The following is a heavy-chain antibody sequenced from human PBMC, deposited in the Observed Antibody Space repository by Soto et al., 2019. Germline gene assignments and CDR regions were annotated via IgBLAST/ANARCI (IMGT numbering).Heavy chain of an antibody. CDR2: IYYRGNT. CDR3: ARREGLATIAYYFDY. CDR1: GDSINSDNYY. V-gene: IGHV4-39*01. J-gene: IGHJ4*02. Sequence: QLQLQESGPGLVKPSETLSLTCSVSGDSINSDNYYWGWIRQPPGKGLEWIGSIYYRGNTYYNPSLKTRVTISLAKSKSQFSLKLNSVTAADAAVYFCARREGLATIAYYFDYWGQGTLVTVSS. D-gene: IGHD3-9*01.